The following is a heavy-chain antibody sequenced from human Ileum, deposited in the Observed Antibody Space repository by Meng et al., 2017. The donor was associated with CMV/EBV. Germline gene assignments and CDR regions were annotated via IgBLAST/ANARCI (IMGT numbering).Heavy chain of an antibody. CDR3: AGITMVRGVPTFAY. Sequence: GGSLRLSCAASGFTFSRYWMTWVRKAPGKGLEWVVNINQDGTKIYYVDSVKGRFTVSRDNARNSVYLQLNSLTVEDTAVYYCAGITMVRGVPTFAYWGQGTLVTVSS. D-gene: IGHD3-10*01. CDR2: INQDGTKI. CDR1: GFTFSRYW. J-gene: IGHJ4*02. V-gene: IGHV3-7*01.